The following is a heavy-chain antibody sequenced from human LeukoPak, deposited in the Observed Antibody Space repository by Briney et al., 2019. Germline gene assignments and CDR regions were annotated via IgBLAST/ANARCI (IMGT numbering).Heavy chain of an antibody. CDR3: ARDSYYYDDRGSHYYGIDV. D-gene: IGHD3-22*01. CDR2: IWYDGSNK. Sequence: GRSLRLSCAASGFTFSSYGMHWVRQAPGKGLEWVAVIWYDGSNKYYADSVKGRFIISRDNAKNTLYLQMSSLRVEDTAVYYCARDSYYYDDRGSHYYGIDVWGHGTTVTVSS. CDR1: GFTFSSYG. J-gene: IGHJ6*02. V-gene: IGHV3-33*01.